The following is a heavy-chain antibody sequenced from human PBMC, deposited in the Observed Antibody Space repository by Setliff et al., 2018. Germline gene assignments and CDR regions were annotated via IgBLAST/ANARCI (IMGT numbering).Heavy chain of an antibody. CDR3: ARTARVPDC. J-gene: IGHJ4*02. V-gene: IGHV4-4*08. CDR1: DGSISTYY. CDR2: IYTSGII. Sequence: PSETLSLTCTVSDGSISTYYWSWIRQPPGRGLEYIGYIYTSGIINYNPSLKSRVTMSLDTSKKQFSLNLTSVTAADTAMYFYARTARVPDCSGQGILVTVSS.